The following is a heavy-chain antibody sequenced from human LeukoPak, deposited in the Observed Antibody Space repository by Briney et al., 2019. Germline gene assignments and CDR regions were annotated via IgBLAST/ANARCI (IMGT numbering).Heavy chain of an antibody. V-gene: IGHV1-8*01. Sequence: GASVKVSCKASGYTFTSYDINWVRQATGQGLEWMGWMNSNSGNTGYAQKFQGRVTMTRNTSISTAYMELSSLRSEDTAVYYCARGEYQLLYYYYYGMDVWGQGTTVTVSS. D-gene: IGHD2-2*01. CDR2: MNSNSGNT. CDR1: GYTFTSYD. J-gene: IGHJ6*02. CDR3: ARGEYQLLYYYYYGMDV.